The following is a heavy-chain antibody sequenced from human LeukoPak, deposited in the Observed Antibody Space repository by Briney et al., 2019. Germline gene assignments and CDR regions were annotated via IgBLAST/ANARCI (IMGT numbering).Heavy chain of an antibody. D-gene: IGHD3-10*01. CDR1: GFTFSNYA. Sequence: PGGSLRLSCAASGFTFSNYAMSWVRQAPGKGLEWVSTISNTGSDTYYADSGKGRFTISRDNSENTLYLQMNNLRAEDTAIHYCAKVPYSDYGSGRPPFMDVWGQGTTVAVSS. J-gene: IGHJ6*02. CDR2: ISNTGSDT. CDR3: AKVPYSDYGSGRPPFMDV. V-gene: IGHV3-23*01.